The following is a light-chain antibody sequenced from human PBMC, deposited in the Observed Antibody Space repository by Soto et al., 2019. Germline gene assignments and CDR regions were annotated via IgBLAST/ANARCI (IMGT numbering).Light chain of an antibody. Sequence: EIVLTQSPGTLSLSPGERATLSCRASQSVSSTYLAWYQQKPGQAPRLLIYGASTRATGISDRFSGSGSGTDFTLTINRLEPQDSAVYYCQQYGGSPPITFGQGTRLEIK. CDR1: QSVSSTY. CDR2: GAS. CDR3: QQYGGSPPIT. V-gene: IGKV3-20*01. J-gene: IGKJ5*01.